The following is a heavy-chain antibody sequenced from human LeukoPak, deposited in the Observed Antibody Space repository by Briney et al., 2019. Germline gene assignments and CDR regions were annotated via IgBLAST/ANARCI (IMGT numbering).Heavy chain of an antibody. CDR1: GGTFSSYA. J-gene: IGHJ4*02. Sequence: GASMKVSCKASGGTFSSYAISWVRQAPGQGLEWMGRIIPIFGIANYAQKFQGRVTITADKSTSTAYMELSSLRSEDTAVYYCARALGGSYGYYFDYWGQGTLVTVSS. V-gene: IGHV1-69*04. CDR3: ARALGGSYGYYFDY. CDR2: IIPIFGIA. D-gene: IGHD1-26*01.